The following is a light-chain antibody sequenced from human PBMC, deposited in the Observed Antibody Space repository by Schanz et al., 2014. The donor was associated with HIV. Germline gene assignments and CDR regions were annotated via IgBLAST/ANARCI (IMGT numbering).Light chain of an antibody. CDR1: SSDVGGYNH. V-gene: IGLV2-23*02. J-gene: IGLJ2*01. Sequence: QSALTQPPSASGSPGQSVTISCTGTSSDVGGYNHVSWYQQHPGKAPKLMIYEVIKRPSGVSNRFSGSKSGNTASLTISGLQADDAADYYCCSYAGTSTVVVFGGGTKLTVL. CDR2: EVI. CDR3: CSYAGTSTVVV.